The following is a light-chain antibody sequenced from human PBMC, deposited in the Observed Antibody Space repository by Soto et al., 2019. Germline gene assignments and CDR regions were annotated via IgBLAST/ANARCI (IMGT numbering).Light chain of an antibody. V-gene: IGLV2-14*03. CDR1: STDVGGYNH. CDR3: SSYTRISTVV. Sequence: QSALTQPASVSGTPGQSITISCTGTSTDVGGYNHVSWYQHNPGKAPKLIIYDVSNRPSGVSDRFSGSKSGNTASLAISGLQAEDEADYYCSSYTRISTVVFGGGTKLTVL. CDR2: DVS. J-gene: IGLJ3*02.